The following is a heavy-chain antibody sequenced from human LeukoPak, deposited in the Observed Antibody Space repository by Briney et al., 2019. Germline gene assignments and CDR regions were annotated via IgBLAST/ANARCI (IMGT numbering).Heavy chain of an antibody. CDR2: ISGYNDNT. CDR3: ARDRAVTMIVNWFDP. D-gene: IGHD3-22*01. V-gene: IGHV1-18*01. CDR1: GYTFTSYS. Sequence: ASVKVSCKASGYTFTSYSISWVRQAPGQGLEWMGWISGYNDNTKYAQNLQGRVTMTTDTSTSTAYMELRSLRSDDTAVYYCARDRAVTMIVNWFDPWGQGTLVTVSS. J-gene: IGHJ5*02.